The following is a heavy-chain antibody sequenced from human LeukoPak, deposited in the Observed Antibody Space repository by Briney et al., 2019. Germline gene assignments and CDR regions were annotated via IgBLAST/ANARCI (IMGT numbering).Heavy chain of an antibody. CDR3: ARGNRYYDLNFDY. J-gene: IGHJ4*02. D-gene: IGHD3-3*01. CDR1: GFTFSSYA. V-gene: IGHV3-30-3*01. Sequence: GGSLRLSCAASGFTFSSYAMHWVRQAPGKGLEWVAVISYDGSNKYYADSVKGRFTISRDNSKNTLYLRMNSLRAEDTAVYYCARGNRYYDLNFDYWGQGTLVTVSS. CDR2: ISYDGSNK.